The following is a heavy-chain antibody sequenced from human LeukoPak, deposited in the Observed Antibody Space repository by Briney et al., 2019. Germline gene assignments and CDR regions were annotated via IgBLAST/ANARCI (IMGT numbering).Heavy chain of an antibody. D-gene: IGHD3-22*01. CDR3: AKVRGNVGSSYFPDY. J-gene: IGHJ4*02. V-gene: IGHV3-30*18. CDR2: ILYDGSNR. Sequence: PGGSLRLSCAVSGFTFSTYGMHWVRQAPGKGPEWVAVILYDGSNRQYADSVKGRFTISRDNSKNTLYLQMNSLRVEDTAVYYCAKVRGNVGSSYFPDYWGQGTLVTVTS. CDR1: GFTFSTYG.